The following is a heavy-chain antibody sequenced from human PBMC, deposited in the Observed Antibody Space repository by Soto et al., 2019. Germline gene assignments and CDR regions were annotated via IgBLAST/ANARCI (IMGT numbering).Heavy chain of an antibody. Sequence: QVQLVESGGGVVQPGRSLRLSCAASGFTFSSYGMHWVRQAPGKGLEWVAVISYDGSNKYYADSVKGRFTISRDNSKNTLYLQMNSLRAEDTAVYYCAKAGQAMVRFRRSDYYGMDVWGQGTTVTVSS. CDR2: ISYDGSNK. CDR3: AKAGQAMVRFRRSDYYGMDV. V-gene: IGHV3-30*18. J-gene: IGHJ6*02. D-gene: IGHD5-18*01. CDR1: GFTFSSYG.